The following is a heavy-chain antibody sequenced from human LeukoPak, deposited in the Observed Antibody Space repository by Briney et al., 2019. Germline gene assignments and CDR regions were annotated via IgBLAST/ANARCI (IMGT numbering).Heavy chain of an antibody. CDR2: ISSSSSYI. Sequence: PGGSLRLSCAASGFTFSSYVMNWVRQAPGKGLEWVSFISSSSSYIYYADSVKGRFTISRDNAKNSLYLQMNSLRAEDTAVYYCARVRNQDLSGSWYFWFDPWGQGTLVTVSS. CDR1: GFTFSSYV. CDR3: ARVRNQDLSGSWYFWFDP. V-gene: IGHV3-21*01. J-gene: IGHJ5*02. D-gene: IGHD6-13*01.